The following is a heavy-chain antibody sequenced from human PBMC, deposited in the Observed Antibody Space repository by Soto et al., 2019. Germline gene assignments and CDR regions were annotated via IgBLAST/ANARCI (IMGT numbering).Heavy chain of an antibody. J-gene: IGHJ4*02. CDR1: GGSISSGGYY. CDR3: VRGGYYDILTGYSPPTYYFDY. Sequence: SETLSLTCTVSGGSISSGGYYWSWIRQHPGKGLEWIGYIYYSGSTYYNPSLKSRVTISVDTSKNQFSLKLSSVTAADTAVYYCVRGGYYDILTGYSPPTYYFDYWGQGTLVTVSS. CDR2: IYYSGST. D-gene: IGHD3-9*01. V-gene: IGHV4-31*03.